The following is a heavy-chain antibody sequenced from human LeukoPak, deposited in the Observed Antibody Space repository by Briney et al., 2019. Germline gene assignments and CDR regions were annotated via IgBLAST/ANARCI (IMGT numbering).Heavy chain of an antibody. D-gene: IGHD3-22*01. J-gene: IGHJ4*02. CDR3: ARAGNYYYSSGYYSHFDY. CDR2: VYHSGST. CDR1: GASISSDY. Sequence: SETLSLTCTVSGASISSDYWNWIRQPPGKGLEWIGHVYHSGSTNYNPSLKSRVTITVDTSKNQFSLKLSSVTAADTAVYYCARAGNYYYSSGYYSHFDYWGQGTLVTVSS. V-gene: IGHV4-59*01.